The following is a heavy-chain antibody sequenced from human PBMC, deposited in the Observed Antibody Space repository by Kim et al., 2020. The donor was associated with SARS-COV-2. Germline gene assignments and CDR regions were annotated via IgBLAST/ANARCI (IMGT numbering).Heavy chain of an antibody. CDR2: INHSGST. CDR1: GGSFSGYY. Sequence: SETLSLTCAVYGGSFSGYYWSWIRQPPGKGLEWIGEINHSGSTNYNPSLKSRVTISVDTSKNQFSLKLSSVTAADTAVYYCARVTITMIVVVIKPYYYYGMDVWGQETTVTVSS. CDR3: ARVTITMIVVVIKPYYYYGMDV. V-gene: IGHV4-34*01. J-gene: IGHJ6*02. D-gene: IGHD3-22*01.